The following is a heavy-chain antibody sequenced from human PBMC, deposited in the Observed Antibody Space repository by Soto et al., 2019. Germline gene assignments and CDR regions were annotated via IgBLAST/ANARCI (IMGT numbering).Heavy chain of an antibody. J-gene: IGHJ6*04. V-gene: IGHV3-23*01. Sequence: QAGGSLRLSCAASGFTFSSYAMSWVRQAPGKGLEWVSAISGSGGSTYYADSVKGRFTISRDNSKNTLYLQMNSLRAEDTAVYYCAKGSRLHYDILTGYSQGPMDVWGKGTTVTVSS. CDR2: ISGSGGST. D-gene: IGHD3-9*01. CDR3: AKGSRLHYDILTGYSQGPMDV. CDR1: GFTFSSYA.